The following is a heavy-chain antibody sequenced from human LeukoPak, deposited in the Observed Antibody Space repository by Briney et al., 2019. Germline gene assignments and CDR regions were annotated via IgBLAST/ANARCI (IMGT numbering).Heavy chain of an antibody. CDR3: ARETQTFDSSSGVFDY. CDR1: GFTFSSYA. CDR2: ISYDGSNK. Sequence: GGSLRLSCAASGFTFSSYAMHWVRQAPGKGLEWVAVISYDGSNKYYADSVKGRFTISRDNSKNTLYLQMNSLRAEDTAVYYCARETQTFDSSSGVFDYWGQGTLVTVSS. J-gene: IGHJ4*02. V-gene: IGHV3-30-3*01. D-gene: IGHD6-13*01.